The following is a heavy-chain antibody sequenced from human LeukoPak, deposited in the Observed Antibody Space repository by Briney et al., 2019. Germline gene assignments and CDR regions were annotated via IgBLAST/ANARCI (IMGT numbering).Heavy chain of an antibody. V-gene: IGHV4-39*07. Sequence: PSETLSLTCTVSGGSMRSSTYYWGWIRQPPGKGLEWIGSIYYSGTTYYNPSLKSRVTTSVDTSKNQFSLRLNSVTAADTAVYYCSGTWSDYYAFEIWGQGTMVTVSS. CDR1: GGSMRSSTYY. CDR2: IYYSGTT. J-gene: IGHJ3*02. D-gene: IGHD3-3*01. CDR3: SGTWSDYYAFEI.